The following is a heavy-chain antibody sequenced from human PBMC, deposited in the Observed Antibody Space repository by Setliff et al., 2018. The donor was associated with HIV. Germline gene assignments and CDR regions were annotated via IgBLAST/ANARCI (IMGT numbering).Heavy chain of an antibody. Sequence: SETLSLTCTVSGGSLTGHYWSWIRQPPGKGLEWIGYIYFNGNTNLNPSLESRLTMSVDTSKNQFSLKLNSVTAADTTVYYCVREVGYFDFWGRGTQVTVSS. CDR3: VREVGYFDF. CDR2: IYFNGNT. CDR1: GGSLTGHY. D-gene: IGHD1-26*01. J-gene: IGHJ2*01. V-gene: IGHV4-59*11.